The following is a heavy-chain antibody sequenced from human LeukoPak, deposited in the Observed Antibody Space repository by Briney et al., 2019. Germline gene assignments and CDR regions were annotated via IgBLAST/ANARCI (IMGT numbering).Heavy chain of an antibody. V-gene: IGHV4-61*02. CDR2: IYTTGST. CDR1: GGSISSGDYY. CDR3: ARDRGISTARGVPSWFDP. D-gene: IGHD3-10*01. Sequence: PSETLSLTCTVSGGSISSGDYYWTWIRQPAGKGLEWIGRIYTTGSTSYNPSLKNRVTISVDTSKNQISLKLSSVTAADTAVYYCARDRGISTARGVPSWFDPWGQGALVTVSS. J-gene: IGHJ5*02.